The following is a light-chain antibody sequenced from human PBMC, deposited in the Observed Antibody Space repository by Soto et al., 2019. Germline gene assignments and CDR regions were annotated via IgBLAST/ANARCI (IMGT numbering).Light chain of an antibody. CDR2: DAS. Sequence: DIQMTQSPSTLSASVGDRVTITCRASQSIRSFLAWYQQKPGKAPKLLISDASNLGSGVPSRFSGSGSGTEFTLTISSLRPDDFATYYCQQYDSYSLTFGGGTKVEIK. J-gene: IGKJ4*01. CDR1: QSIRSF. V-gene: IGKV1-5*01. CDR3: QQYDSYSLT.